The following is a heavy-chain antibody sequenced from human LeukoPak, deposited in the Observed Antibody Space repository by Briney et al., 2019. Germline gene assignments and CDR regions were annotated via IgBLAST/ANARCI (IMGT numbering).Heavy chain of an antibody. D-gene: IGHD1-1*01. V-gene: IGHV3-30*01. CDR3: ARFKVGTNTTQKNAFDI. CDR1: GFTFSNYA. J-gene: IGHJ3*02. Sequence: PGGSLRLSCAASGFTFSNYAMHWVRQAPGKGLEWVAVISFDATKEYFGKSVKGRFTISRDNSKATLYLQMHRLRIEDTALYFCARFKVGTNTTQKNAFDIWGRGTEVAV. CDR2: ISFDATKE.